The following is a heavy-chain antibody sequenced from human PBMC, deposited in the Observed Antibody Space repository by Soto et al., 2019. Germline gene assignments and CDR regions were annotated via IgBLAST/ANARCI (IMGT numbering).Heavy chain of an antibody. D-gene: IGHD6-6*01. V-gene: IGHV4-30-2*01. J-gene: IGHJ6*02. Sequence: SETLSLTCAVSGDSISRGGYSWTWIRQPPGKALEWIGNIYDSGSTSYNPSLKSRVTISVDTSKNQFSLRLTSVTAADTAVYFCARGGSSYYDYGMDVWGQGTTVTVSS. CDR1: GDSISRGGYS. CDR3: ARGGSSYYDYGMDV. CDR2: IYDSGST.